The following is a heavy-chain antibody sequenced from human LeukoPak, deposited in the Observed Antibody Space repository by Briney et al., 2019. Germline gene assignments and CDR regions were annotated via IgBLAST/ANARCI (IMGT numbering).Heavy chain of an antibody. CDR3: ASGLGIHAFDI. V-gene: IGHV4-61*02. D-gene: IGHD3-10*01. CDR2: IYTSGST. CDR1: GGSISSGSYY. J-gene: IGHJ3*02. Sequence: PSETLSLTCTVSGGSISSGSYYWSWIRQPAGKGLEWIGRIYTSGSTNYNPSLKSRVTISVDTSKNQFSLKLSSVTAADTAVYYCASGLGIHAFDIWGQGTMVTVSS.